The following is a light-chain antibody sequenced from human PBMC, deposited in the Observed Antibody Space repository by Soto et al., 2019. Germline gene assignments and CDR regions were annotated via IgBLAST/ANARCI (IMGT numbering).Light chain of an antibody. Sequence: HSAVTQAQTVSAAPVPNVTLFCFGTSSNIGNNYVSWYQQLPGTAPKLLIYENNKRPSGIPDRFSGSKSGTSATLGITGLQTGDEADYYCGTWDSSLSAHVFGTGTKVTV. J-gene: IGLJ1*01. V-gene: IGLV1-51*02. CDR2: ENN. CDR1: SSNIGNNY. CDR3: GTWDSSLSAHV.